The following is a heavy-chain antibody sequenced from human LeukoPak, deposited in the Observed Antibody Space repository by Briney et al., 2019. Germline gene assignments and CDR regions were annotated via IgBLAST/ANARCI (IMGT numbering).Heavy chain of an antibody. CDR2: ISGDGGST. V-gene: IGHV3-43*02. D-gene: IGHD2-15*01. J-gene: IGHJ4*02. CDR1: GFTFDDYA. Sequence: GGSLRLSCAASGFTFDDYAIHWVRQAPGKGLEWVSLISGDGGSTYYADSVKGRFTLSRDNSKNSLYLQMNSLRSEDTAFYYCAKDKALGYCSAGSCLYLDYWGQGTLVTVSS. CDR3: AKDKALGYCSAGSCLYLDY.